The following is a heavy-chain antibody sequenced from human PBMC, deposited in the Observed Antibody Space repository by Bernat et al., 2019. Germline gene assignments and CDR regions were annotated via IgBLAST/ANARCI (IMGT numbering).Heavy chain of an antibody. D-gene: IGHD1-26*01. V-gene: IGHV1-69*04. CDR3: ARGVVGATLGDDAFDI. CDR1: GGTFSSYA. J-gene: IGHJ3*02. Sequence: QVQLVQSGAEVKKPGSSVKVSCKASGGTFSSYAISWVRQAPGQGLEWMGRIIPILGIANYAQKFQGRVTITADKSTSTAYMELSSLRSEDTAMYYCARGVVGATLGDDAFDIWGQGTMVTVSS. CDR2: IIPILGIA.